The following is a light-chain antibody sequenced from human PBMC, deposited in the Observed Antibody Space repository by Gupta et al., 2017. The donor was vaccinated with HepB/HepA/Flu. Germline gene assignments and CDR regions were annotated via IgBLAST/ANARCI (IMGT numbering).Light chain of an antibody. CDR1: QDIRNY. V-gene: IGKV1-33*01. Sequence: DIQITQSPSPPSASVGDRVTITCRASQDIRNYVNWYQQKPGKAPKVLIYDVFNWERRIPARFSGSGSGTDFSLTISSLQPEDIATYYCQQFDDRPYTFGQGTRLE. CDR2: DVF. J-gene: IGKJ2*01. CDR3: QQFDDRPYT.